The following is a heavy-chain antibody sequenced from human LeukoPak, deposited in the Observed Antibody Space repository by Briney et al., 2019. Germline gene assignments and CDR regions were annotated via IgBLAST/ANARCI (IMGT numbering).Heavy chain of an antibody. Sequence: GASVKVSCKASGYTFTSYDINWVRQATGQGLEWMGWMNPNSGNTGYAQKFQGRVTMTRNTSISTAYMELSSLRSEDTAVYYCARRLQLWYLTVNALDIWGQGTMVTVSS. CDR1: GYTFTSYD. J-gene: IGHJ3*02. D-gene: IGHD5-18*01. CDR3: ARRLQLWYLTVNALDI. V-gene: IGHV1-8*01. CDR2: MNPNSGNT.